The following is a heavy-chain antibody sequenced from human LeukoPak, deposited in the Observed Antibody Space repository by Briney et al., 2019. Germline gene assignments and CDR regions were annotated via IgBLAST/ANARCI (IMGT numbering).Heavy chain of an antibody. J-gene: IGHJ4*02. D-gene: IGHD6-25*01. CDR3: ARERGRLVDY. V-gene: IGHV4-31*03. Sequence: KSSETLSLTCTVSGGSISSGGYFWSWIRQLPGKGLEWIEYVHTIENADYNTSLKIRVTISVDTSKNQISLKWNSVTAADTAVYYCARERGRLVDYWGQGTLVTVSS. CDR1: GGSISSGGYF. CDR2: VHTIENA.